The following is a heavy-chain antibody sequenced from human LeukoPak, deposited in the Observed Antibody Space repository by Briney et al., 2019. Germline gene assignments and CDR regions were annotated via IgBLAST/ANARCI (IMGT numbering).Heavy chain of an antibody. V-gene: IGHV3-74*01. CDR1: GNYW. CDR3: VSFYETY. D-gene: IGHD2/OR15-2a*01. CDR2: INSDGSWT. J-gene: IGHJ4*02. Sequence: GGSLRLSCAASGNYWMHWVRQVPGKGLVWVSHINSDGSWTSYADSVEGRFTISRDNAKNTVYLQMNSLRAEDTAVYYCVSFYETYWGRGTLVTVSS.